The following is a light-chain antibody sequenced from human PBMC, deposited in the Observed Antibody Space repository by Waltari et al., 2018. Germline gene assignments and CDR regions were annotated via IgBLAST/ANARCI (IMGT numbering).Light chain of an antibody. J-gene: IGLJ1*01. CDR2: DVT. CDR1: SSDVGTYDY. CDR3: SSYTTSSTVYV. Sequence: QSALTQPASVSGSPGQSITISCTGTSSDVGTYDYVSWYQQHPGKAPKLMIYDVTNRPSGIANRFSGSKSGNTASLTISGLQAEDEADYYCSSYTTSSTVYVVGTGTKVTVL. V-gene: IGLV2-14*03.